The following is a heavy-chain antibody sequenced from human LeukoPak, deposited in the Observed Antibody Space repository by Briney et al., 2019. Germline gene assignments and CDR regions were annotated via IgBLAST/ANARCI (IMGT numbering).Heavy chain of an antibody. CDR3: AKDHRRSGPPIWYFDL. V-gene: IGHV3-30*18. D-gene: IGHD2-15*01. J-gene: IGHJ2*01. CDR1: GFTFSSYG. Sequence: PGGSLRLSCAASGFTFSSYGMHWVRQAPGKGLEWVAVISYDGSNKYYADSVKGRFTISRDNSKNTLYLQMNSLRAEDTAVYYCAKDHRRSGPPIWYFDLWGRGTLVTVSS. CDR2: ISYDGSNK.